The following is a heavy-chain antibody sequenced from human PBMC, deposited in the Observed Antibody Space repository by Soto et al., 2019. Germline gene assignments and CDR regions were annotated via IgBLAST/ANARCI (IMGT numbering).Heavy chain of an antibody. CDR2: SRDKVHSHTT. CDR3: ARGVVSTGYVDY. J-gene: IGHJ4*02. V-gene: IGHV3-72*01. Sequence: EVQLAESGGGLVQPGGSLRLSCAASGFTFSDHYMDWVRQAPGKGLEWVGRSRDKVHSHTTEYAASVKGRFTISRGDSESALYLQMNSLKTEGTAVYYCARGVVSTGYVDYWGQGTLVTVSS. CDR1: GFTFSDHY. D-gene: IGHD5-12*01.